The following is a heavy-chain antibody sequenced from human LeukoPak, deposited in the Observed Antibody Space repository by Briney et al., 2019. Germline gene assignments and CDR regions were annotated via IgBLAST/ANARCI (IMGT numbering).Heavy chain of an antibody. D-gene: IGHD5-24*01. CDR3: ARDRGWLQYIDY. V-gene: IGHV3-20*04. CDR1: GFTFGDYG. CDR2: INWNGGNT. Sequence: PGGSLRFSCAASGFTFGDYGMSWVRQAPGKGLEWVSSINWNGGNTAYADSVKGRFTISRDTAKDSLYLQLNSLRAEDTALYYCARDRGWLQYIDYWGQGTLVTVSS. J-gene: IGHJ4*02.